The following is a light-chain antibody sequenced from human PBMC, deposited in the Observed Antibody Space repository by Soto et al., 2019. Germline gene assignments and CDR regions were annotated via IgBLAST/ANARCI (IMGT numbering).Light chain of an antibody. V-gene: IGKV3-20*01. CDR2: GAS. CDR1: QSVSSSY. Sequence: IVLTQSPCTLSLSPGERATLSCRASQSVSSSYLAWYQQKPGQAPRLLIYGASSRATGIPDRFSGSGSGTDFTLTTSRMEPEDFAVYYCQQFSSTPSWTFGQGSKVDNK. CDR3: QQFSSTPSWT. J-gene: IGKJ1*01.